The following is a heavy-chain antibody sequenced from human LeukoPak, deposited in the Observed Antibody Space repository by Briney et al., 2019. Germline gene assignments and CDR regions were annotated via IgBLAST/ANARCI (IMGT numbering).Heavy chain of an antibody. V-gene: IGHV4-34*01. D-gene: IGHD6-13*01. CDR3: ARYGSSSWSASVWCFDP. CDR1: GGSFSGYY. CDR2: IDHSGTT. J-gene: IGHJ5*02. Sequence: SETLSLTCVVYGGSFSGYYWSWVRQPPEKGLEWIGEIDHSGTTNYNPSLKSRVSISLDTSKNQFSLNLRSVTAADTAVYYCARYGSSSWSASVWCFDPWGQGTLVTISS.